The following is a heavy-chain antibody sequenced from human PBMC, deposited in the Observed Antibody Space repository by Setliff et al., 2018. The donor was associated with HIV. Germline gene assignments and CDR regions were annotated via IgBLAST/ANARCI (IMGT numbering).Heavy chain of an antibody. D-gene: IGHD4-17*01. J-gene: IGHJ5*02. CDR3: ARGLYGDYGGDLNWLDP. V-gene: IGHV7-4-1*02. CDR1: GYNFENYA. Sequence: ASVKVSCKTSGYNFENYAINWVRQAPGQGLEWMVWINANSGSPTYAQAFTGRFLFSVDTVVATAYLQINNLKTEDTAVYFCARGLYGDYGGDLNWLDPWGHGTRVTVSS. CDR2: INANSGSP.